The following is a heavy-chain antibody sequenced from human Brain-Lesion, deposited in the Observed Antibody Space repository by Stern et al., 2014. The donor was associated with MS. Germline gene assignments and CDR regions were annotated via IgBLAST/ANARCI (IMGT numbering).Heavy chain of an antibody. CDR3: ARDQRGITIFGVVTDYYYLGMDV. CDR2: INPNTGGT. D-gene: IGHD3-3*01. V-gene: IGHV1-2*02. Sequence: QMQLVQSGAEVKKPGASVKVSCKTSGYIFTGYYIHWVRQAPGQGLEWMAWINPNTGGTKYAQKFQGRVTMSRDTSISTAYVELSSLTSDDTAVYYCARDQRGITIFGVVTDYYYLGMDVWGQGTTDTVSS. J-gene: IGHJ6*02. CDR1: GYIFTGYY.